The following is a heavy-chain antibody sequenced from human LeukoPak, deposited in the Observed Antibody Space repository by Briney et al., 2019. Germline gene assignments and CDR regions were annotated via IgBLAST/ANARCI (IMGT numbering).Heavy chain of an antibody. CDR3: ARGFIVGATSYYYYYMDV. Sequence: PSETLSLTCAVYGVSFSGYYWSWIRQPPGKGLEWMGEINHGGSTNYNPSLKSRVIISVDTSKNQFSLKLSSVTAADTAVYYCARGFIVGATSYYYYYMDVWGKGTTVTVSS. CDR1: GVSFSGYY. D-gene: IGHD1-26*01. CDR2: INHGGST. J-gene: IGHJ6*03. V-gene: IGHV4-34*01.